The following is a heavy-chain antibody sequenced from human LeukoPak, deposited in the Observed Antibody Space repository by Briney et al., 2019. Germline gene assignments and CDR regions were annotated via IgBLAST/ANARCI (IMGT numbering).Heavy chain of an antibody. Sequence: GASVKVSCKASGYTFTSYGISWVRQAPGQGLEWVGWISAYNGNTNYAQKLQGRVTMTTDTSTSTAYMELRSLRSGDTAVYYCARGHGDYGNWYFDLWGRGTLVTVSS. V-gene: IGHV1-18*01. CDR2: ISAYNGNT. J-gene: IGHJ2*01. CDR1: GYTFTSYG. CDR3: ARGHGDYGNWYFDL. D-gene: IGHD4-17*01.